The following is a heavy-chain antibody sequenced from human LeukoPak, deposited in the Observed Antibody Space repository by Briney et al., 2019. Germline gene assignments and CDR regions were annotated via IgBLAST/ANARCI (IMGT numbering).Heavy chain of an antibody. D-gene: IGHD2-2*01. J-gene: IGHJ4*02. Sequence: SETLSLTCTVSGGSIYSYYWSWVRQPPGKGLEGMGYIYYTGRTEYHPSLKSRVPISLDTSKNQFSLKLTSVTAADTAVYYCARVYQSAEYYFDYWGQGNLVSVSS. CDR3: ARVYQSAEYYFDY. CDR2: IYYTGRT. V-gene: IGHV4-59*01. CDR1: GGSIYSYY.